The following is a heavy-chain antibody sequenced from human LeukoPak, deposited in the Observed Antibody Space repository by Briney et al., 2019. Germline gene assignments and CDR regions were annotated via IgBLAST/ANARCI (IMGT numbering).Heavy chain of an antibody. Sequence: QPGGSLRLSCAASGFTFSRHEMNWVRQAPGKGLDWVSYISSSGSLIYYADSVKGRFTISRDNARNSLYLQMSNLRAEDTAVYYCARDIYSGGWYSAFDIWGQGTMVTVSS. CDR1: GFTFSRHE. J-gene: IGHJ3*02. CDR2: ISSSGSLI. CDR3: ARDIYSGGWYSAFDI. V-gene: IGHV3-48*03. D-gene: IGHD6-19*01.